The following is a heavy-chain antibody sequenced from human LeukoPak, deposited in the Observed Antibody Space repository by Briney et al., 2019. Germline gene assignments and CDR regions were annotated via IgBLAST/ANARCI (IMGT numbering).Heavy chain of an antibody. CDR3: ARESDSSGWYDS. D-gene: IGHD3-22*01. Sequence: GGSLRLSCAAPGFIFDDYAIHWVRQAPGKGLEWVSLISGDGGSTFYADSVKGRFTISRDNSKNSLYLQMSSLRSEDTALYYCARESDSSGWYDSWGQGTLVTVSS. V-gene: IGHV3-43*02. CDR1: GFIFDDYA. CDR2: ISGDGGST. J-gene: IGHJ5*01.